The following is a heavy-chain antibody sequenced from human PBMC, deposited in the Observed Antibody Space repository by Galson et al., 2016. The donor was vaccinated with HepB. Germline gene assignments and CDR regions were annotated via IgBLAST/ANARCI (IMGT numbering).Heavy chain of an antibody. CDR1: GFIFSSYS. CDR3: ARGGIGGFPYYYYDGMDV. J-gene: IGHJ6*02. Sequence: SLRLSCAASGFIFSSYSMNWVRQAPGKGLEWLSYISSSSNTIKYADSVKGRFTISRDNARNSLSLQMNSLSAEDTAVYYCARGGIGGFPYYYYDGMDVWGPGTTVTVSS. V-gene: IGHV3-48*04. D-gene: IGHD6-13*01. CDR2: ISSSSNTI.